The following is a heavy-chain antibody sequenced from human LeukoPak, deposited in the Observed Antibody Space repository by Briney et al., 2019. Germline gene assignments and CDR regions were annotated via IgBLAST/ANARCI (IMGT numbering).Heavy chain of an antibody. CDR3: AELGITMIGGV. CDR2: ISSSGSTI. J-gene: IGHJ6*04. Sequence: GGSLRLSCAASGFTFSSYSFNWVRQAPGKGLEWVSYISSSGSTIYYADSVKGRFTISRDNAKNSLYLQMNSLRAEDTAVYYCAELGITMIGGVWGKGTTVTISS. D-gene: IGHD3-10*02. CDR1: GFTFSSYS. V-gene: IGHV3-48*04.